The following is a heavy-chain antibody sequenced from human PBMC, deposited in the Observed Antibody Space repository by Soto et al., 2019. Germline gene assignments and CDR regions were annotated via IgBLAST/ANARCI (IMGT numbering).Heavy chain of an antibody. D-gene: IGHD3-22*01. J-gene: IGHJ4*02. CDR2: MNPNGGDT. V-gene: IGHV1-8*01. CDR1: GYTFTSYD. Sequence: ASVRVSCKASGYTFTSYDINWVRQAPVQVLEWMVCMNPNGGDTGYAQKFQGRVTMTRDTSISTAYMELSSLRPEDTAVYFCARLANYYYDIDAYNYVDYYFEYWGQGTMVTVSS. CDR3: ARLANYYYDIDAYNYVDYYFEY.